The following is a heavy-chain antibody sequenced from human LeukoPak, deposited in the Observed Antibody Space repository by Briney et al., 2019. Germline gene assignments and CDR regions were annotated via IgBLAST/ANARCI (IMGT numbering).Heavy chain of an antibody. CDR1: GGSINNYY. CDR3: AREVSGYDLRDAFDI. CDR2: IYYSGST. V-gene: IGHV4-59*01. J-gene: IGHJ3*02. D-gene: IGHD5-12*01. Sequence: SETLSLTCTVSGGSINNYYWSWIRQPPGKGLEWIGYIYYSGSTNYNPSLKSRVTISVDTSKNQFSLKLSSVTAADTAVYYCAREVSGYDLRDAFDIWGQGTMVTVSS.